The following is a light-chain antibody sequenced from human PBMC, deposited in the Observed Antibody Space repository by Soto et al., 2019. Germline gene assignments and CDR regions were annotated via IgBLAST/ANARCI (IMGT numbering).Light chain of an antibody. CDR1: SSDVGGYNY. J-gene: IGLJ3*02. CDR3: ATSDDGLNGLWV. Sequence: QSALTQPASVSGSPGQSITISCTGTSSDVGGYNYVSWYQQHPGKAPKLMIYAVSSRPSGVSNRFSGSKSGNTASLAISGLQSEDEADYYCATSDDGLNGLWVFGGGTKLTVL. CDR2: AVS. V-gene: IGLV2-14*01.